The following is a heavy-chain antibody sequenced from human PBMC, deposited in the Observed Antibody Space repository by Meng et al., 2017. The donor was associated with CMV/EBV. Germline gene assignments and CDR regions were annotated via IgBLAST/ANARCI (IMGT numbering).Heavy chain of an antibody. D-gene: IGHD3-10*01. V-gene: IGHV3-30-3*01. CDR3: ARTYYYGSG. CDR1: RFTFSSYA. CDR2: ISYDGSNK. J-gene: IGHJ4*02. Sequence: GESLKISCAASRFTFSSYAMHWVRQAPGKGLEWVAVISYDGSNKFYADSVKGRFTISRDNAKNSLYLQMNSLRAEDTAVYYCARTYYYGSGRGQGTLVTVSS.